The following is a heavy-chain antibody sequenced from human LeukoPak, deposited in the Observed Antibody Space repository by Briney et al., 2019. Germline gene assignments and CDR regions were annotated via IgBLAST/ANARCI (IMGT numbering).Heavy chain of an antibody. D-gene: IGHD3-10*01. Sequence: SSETLSLTCTVSGGSISSGSYYWSWIRQPAGKGLEWIGRIYTSGSTNYNPSLKSRVTISVDTSKNQFSLKLSSVTAADTAVYYCARGSGSYYENWFDPWGQGTLVTVSS. CDR2: IYTSGST. J-gene: IGHJ5*02. CDR1: GGSISSGSYY. CDR3: ARGSGSYYENWFDP. V-gene: IGHV4-61*02.